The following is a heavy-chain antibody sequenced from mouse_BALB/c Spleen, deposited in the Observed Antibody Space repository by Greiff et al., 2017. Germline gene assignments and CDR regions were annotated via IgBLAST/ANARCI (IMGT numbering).Heavy chain of an antibody. Sequence: VKLLESGAELVRPGSSVKISCKASGYAFSSYWMNWVKQRPGQGLEWIGQIYPGDGDTNYNGKFKGKATLTADKSSSTAYMQLSSLTSEDSAVYFCARGVRRTGYYFDYWGQGTTLTVSS. J-gene: IGHJ2*01. CDR2: IYPGDGDT. D-gene: IGHD2-14*01. V-gene: IGHV1-80*01. CDR3: ARGVRRTGYYFDY. CDR1: GYAFSSYW.